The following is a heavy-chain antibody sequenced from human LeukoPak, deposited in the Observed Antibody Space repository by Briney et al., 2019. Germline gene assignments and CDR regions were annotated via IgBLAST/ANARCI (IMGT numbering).Heavy chain of an antibody. V-gene: IGHV3-30*03. J-gene: IGHJ4*02. CDR3: ARTRDGHSAYFDY. D-gene: IGHD5-24*01. Sequence: PGRSLRLSCSASGFTFSNYDIHWVRQAPGKGLELVAGISSDGSNKNYADSVKGRFTSSRDNSKNTLYLQMNSLRAEDTAVYYCARTRDGHSAYFDYWGQGTLVTVSS. CDR1: GFTFSNYD. CDR2: ISSDGSNK.